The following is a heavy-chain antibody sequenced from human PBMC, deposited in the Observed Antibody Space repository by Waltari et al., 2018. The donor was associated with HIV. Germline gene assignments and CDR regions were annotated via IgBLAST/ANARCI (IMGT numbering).Heavy chain of an antibody. CDR3: ARDSTNYYDSSGYDY. CDR1: GGSISSGGYY. D-gene: IGHD3-22*01. J-gene: IGHJ4*02. Sequence: QVQLQESGPGLVKPSQTLSLTCTVSGGSISSGGYYWSWIRQHPGKGLEWIGYIYYSGSTYYTPALKSRVTISVDTSKNQFSLKLSSVTAADTAVYYCARDSTNYYDSSGYDYWGQGTLVTVSS. V-gene: IGHV4-31*03. CDR2: IYYSGST.